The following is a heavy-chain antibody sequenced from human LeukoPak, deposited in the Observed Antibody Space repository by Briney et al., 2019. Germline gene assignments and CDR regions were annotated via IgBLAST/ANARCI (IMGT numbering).Heavy chain of an antibody. V-gene: IGHV3-23*01. CDR3: AKQPTSALAAAGTFDY. Sequence: GGSLRLSCAASGFTFSSSAMSWVRQAPGKGLEWVSAISGSGDSTYYADSVKGRFTISRDNSKNTLYLQMNTLRAEDTAGYYCAKQPTSALAAAGTFDYWGHGTLVTVSS. CDR1: GFTFSSSA. CDR2: ISGSGDST. J-gene: IGHJ4*01. D-gene: IGHD6-13*01.